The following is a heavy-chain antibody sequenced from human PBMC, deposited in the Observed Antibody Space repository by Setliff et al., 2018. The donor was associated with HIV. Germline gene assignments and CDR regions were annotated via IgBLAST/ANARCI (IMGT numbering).Heavy chain of an antibody. CDR2: VYYRGRT. V-gene: IGHV4-39*01. Sequence: PSESLSLTCAVYGGSFSSYYWGWVRQTPGGGLEWIGSVYYRGRTYYNPSLKSRVTISVDTSKNQLSLRLTSMAAADTAMYYCARSQPDTIFGVVTFDCWGQGKMVTVSS. D-gene: IGHD3-3*01. CDR1: GGSFSSYY. CDR3: ARSQPDTIFGVVTFDC. J-gene: IGHJ4*02.